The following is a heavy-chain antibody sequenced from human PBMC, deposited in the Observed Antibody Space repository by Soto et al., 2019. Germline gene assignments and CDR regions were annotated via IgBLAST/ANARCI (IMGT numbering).Heavy chain of an antibody. CDR1: GDSIRSNY. V-gene: IGHV4-59*08. Sequence: SETLSLTCTVSGDSIRSNYWSWIRQPPGKGLEWIGYIYYSGSTNYNPSLKSRITISVDTSKNHFSLKLSSVTAADTAVYYCAKFRDDILSGFDPWGQGTLVTVSS. J-gene: IGHJ5*02. CDR2: IYYSGST. D-gene: IGHD3-9*01. CDR3: AKFRDDILSGFDP.